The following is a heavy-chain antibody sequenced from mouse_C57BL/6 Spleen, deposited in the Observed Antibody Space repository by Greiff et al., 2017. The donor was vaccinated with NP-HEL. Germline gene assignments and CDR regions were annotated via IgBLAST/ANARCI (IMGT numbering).Heavy chain of an antibody. CDR1: GFTFSDFY. CDR2: SRNKANDYTT. Sequence: EVNVVESGGGLVQSGRSLRLSCATSGFTFSDFYMEWVRQAPGKGLEWIAASRNKANDYTTEYSASVKGRFIVSRDTSQSILYLQMNALRAEDTAIYYCARDEGQLSPFDYWGQGTLVTVSA. D-gene: IGHD3-2*02. CDR3: ARDEGQLSPFDY. J-gene: IGHJ3*01. V-gene: IGHV7-1*01.